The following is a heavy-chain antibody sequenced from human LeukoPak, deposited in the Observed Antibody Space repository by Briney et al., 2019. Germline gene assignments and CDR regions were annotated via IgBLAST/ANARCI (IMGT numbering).Heavy chain of an antibody. CDR1: GYTFTGYY. V-gene: IGHV1-46*01. D-gene: IGHD3-22*01. CDR3: ARERIYQYYYDSSGYYVNDY. Sequence: ASVKVSCKASGYTFTGYYMHWVRQAPGQGLEWMGIINPSGGSTSYAQKFQGRVTMTRDMSTSTVYMELSSLRSEDTAVYYCARERIYQYYYDSSGYYVNDYWGQGTLVTVSS. J-gene: IGHJ4*02. CDR2: INPSGGST.